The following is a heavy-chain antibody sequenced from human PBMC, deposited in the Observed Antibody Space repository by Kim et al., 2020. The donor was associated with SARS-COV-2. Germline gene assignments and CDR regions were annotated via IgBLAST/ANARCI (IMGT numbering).Heavy chain of an antibody. Sequence: GGSLRLSCTASGFTFGDYAMSWFRQAPGKGLEWVGFIRSKAYGGTTEYAASVKGRFTISRDDSKSIAYLQMNSLKTEDTAVYYCTRESQEYSSSWSSGWFDPWGQGTLVTVSS. J-gene: IGHJ5*02. D-gene: IGHD6-13*01. V-gene: IGHV3-49*03. CDR3: TRESQEYSSSWSSGWFDP. CDR1: GFTFGDYA. CDR2: IRSKAYGGTT.